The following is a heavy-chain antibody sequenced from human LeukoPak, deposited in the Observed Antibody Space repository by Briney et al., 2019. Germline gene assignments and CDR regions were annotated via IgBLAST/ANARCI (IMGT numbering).Heavy chain of an antibody. Sequence: GGSLRLSCAASGFTFSDDWMNWVRQAPGKGPEWVGHIKARRAGGTTEYAAPVGGRFTISRDDSRSILYLQMNNLKTEDTALYYCTRGHNGPWGLGTLVTVSS. J-gene: IGHJ5*02. CDR1: GFTFSDDW. V-gene: IGHV3-15*01. CDR3: TRGHNGP. CDR2: IKARRAGGTT. D-gene: IGHD2-8*01.